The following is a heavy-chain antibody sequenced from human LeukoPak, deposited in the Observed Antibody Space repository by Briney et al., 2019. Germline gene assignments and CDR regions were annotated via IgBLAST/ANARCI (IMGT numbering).Heavy chain of an antibody. CDR2: IYYSGST. V-gene: IGHV4-39*01. D-gene: IGHD1-26*01. Sequence: SETLSLTCTASGGSISSSGYYWGWVRQPPGKGLEWIASIYYSGSTYYNPSLKSRVTISVDTSKNQLSLKLSSLTAADTAVYYCARHEYSGSYYGLSWFDPWGQGTLVTVSS. CDR3: ARHEYSGSYYGLSWFDP. CDR1: GGSISSSGYY. J-gene: IGHJ5*02.